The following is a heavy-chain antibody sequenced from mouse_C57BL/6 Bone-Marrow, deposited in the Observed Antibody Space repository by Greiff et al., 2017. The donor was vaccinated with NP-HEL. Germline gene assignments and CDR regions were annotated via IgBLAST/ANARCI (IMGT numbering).Heavy chain of an antibody. CDR3: AREGGLRRRTYAMDY. V-gene: IGHV5-16*01. J-gene: IGHJ4*01. Sequence: EVKLMASEGGLVQPGSSMKLSCTASGFTFSDYSMAWVGQAPEKGLEWVANINYDGSSTYYLDSLKSRFIISRDNAQNTLYLQMSSLKAEDTATYYCAREGGLRRRTYAMDYWGQGTSVTVSS. CDR1: GFTFSDYS. D-gene: IGHD2-4*01. CDR2: INYDGSST.